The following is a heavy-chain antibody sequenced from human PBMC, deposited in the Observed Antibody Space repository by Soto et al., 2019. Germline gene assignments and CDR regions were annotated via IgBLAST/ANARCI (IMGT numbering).Heavy chain of an antibody. CDR1: GFTFSSYS. Sequence: GGSLRLSCAASGFTFSSYSMNWVRQAPGKGLEWVSYISSSSSTIYYADSVKGRFTISRDNAKNSLYLQMNSLRDEDTAVYYCARDQPPYYYYGMDVWGQGTTVTVSS. V-gene: IGHV3-48*02. CDR2: ISSSSSTI. J-gene: IGHJ6*02. CDR3: ARDQPPYYYYGMDV.